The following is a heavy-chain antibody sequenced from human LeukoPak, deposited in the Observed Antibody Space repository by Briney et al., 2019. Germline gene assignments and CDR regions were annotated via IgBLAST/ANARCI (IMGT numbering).Heavy chain of an antibody. V-gene: IGHV3-74*01. CDR3: AGDTPPGGDYYFDY. CDR2: INDDGRNI. J-gene: IGHJ4*02. D-gene: IGHD3-16*01. Sequence: GGSLRLSCAASGFTFSSDWMHWVRQAPGKGLVWVSRINDDGRNIGYADSVKGRFTISRDNAKNTLYLQMNSLRAEDTAVYYCAGDTPPGGDYYFDYWGQGTLVIVS. CDR1: GFTFSSDW.